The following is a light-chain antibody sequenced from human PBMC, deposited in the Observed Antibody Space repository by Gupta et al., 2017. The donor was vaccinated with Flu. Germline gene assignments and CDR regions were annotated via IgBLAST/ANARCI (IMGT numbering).Light chain of an antibody. J-gene: IGKJ5*01. CDR2: WAS. CDR3: QQYYATPLT. V-gene: IGKV4-1*01. Sequence: IVMTQPPDSLPVSLGERATINCKSSQSRLYTSNNYTYLAWYQQKPGQPPKLLIYWASTRESGAPDRVSGSGSETDFTLTISSLQAEDVAVYYCQQYYATPLTFGQGTRLEIK. CDR1: QSRLYTSNNYTY.